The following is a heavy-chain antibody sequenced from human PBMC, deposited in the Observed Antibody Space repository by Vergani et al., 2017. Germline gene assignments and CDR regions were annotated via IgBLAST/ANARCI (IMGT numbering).Heavy chain of an antibody. V-gene: IGHV1-69*13. D-gene: IGHD6-13*01. CDR2: IIPIFGTA. CDR3: ARDRVIGAAAVYYFDY. CDR1: GYTFTSYA. J-gene: IGHJ4*02. Sequence: QVQLVQSGADLKKPGASVKVSCKASGYTFTSYAISWVRQAPGQGLEWMGGIIPIFGTANYAQKFQGRVTITADESTSTAYMELSSLRSEDTAVYYCARDRVIGAAAVYYFDYWGQGTLVTVSS.